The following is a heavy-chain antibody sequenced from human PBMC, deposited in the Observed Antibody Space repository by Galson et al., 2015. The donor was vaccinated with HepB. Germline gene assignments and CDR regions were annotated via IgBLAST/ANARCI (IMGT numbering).Heavy chain of an antibody. CDR3: ARVGDCSSTSCPFGWFDP. Sequence: LSLTCTVSGGSISSYYWSWIRQPPGKGLEWIGYIYYSGSTNYNPSLKSRVTISVDTSKSQFSLKLSSVTAADTAVYYCARVGDCSSTSCPFGWFDPWGQGTLVTVSS. J-gene: IGHJ5*02. V-gene: IGHV4-59*01. CDR1: GGSISSYY. D-gene: IGHD2-2*01. CDR2: IYYSGST.